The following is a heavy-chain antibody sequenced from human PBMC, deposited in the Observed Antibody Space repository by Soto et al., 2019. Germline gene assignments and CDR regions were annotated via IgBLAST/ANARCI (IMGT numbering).Heavy chain of an antibody. V-gene: IGHV2-5*08. Sequence: TLSLTCTVSGGSISSGDYYCSWIRPPPGKALEWLALIYWDDDKRYSPSLKNRLTITKDTSKNQVVLTMTNVDPVDTATYYCAHSRHTYGYGFDYWGQGTLVTVSS. D-gene: IGHD5-18*01. CDR2: IYWDDDK. J-gene: IGHJ4*02. CDR3: AHSRHTYGYGFDY. CDR1: GGSISSGDYY.